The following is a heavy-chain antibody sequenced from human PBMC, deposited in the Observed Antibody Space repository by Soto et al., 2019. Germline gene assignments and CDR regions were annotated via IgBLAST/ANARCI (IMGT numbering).Heavy chain of an antibody. V-gene: IGHV2-5*02. CDR2: IYWDDDK. CDR3: AHRVLRTVFGLVTTTAIYFDF. D-gene: IGHD3-3*01. J-gene: IGHJ4*02. CDR1: GFSLTTSGVG. Sequence: QITLNESGPTPVNPRQTLTLTCTFCGFSLTTSGVGVGWIRQSPGKAPEWLALIYWDDDKRYSPSLKSRLTITKDTAKNQVVLTMADLEPADTATYYCAHRVLRTVFGLVTTTAIYFDFWGLGTPVAVSS.